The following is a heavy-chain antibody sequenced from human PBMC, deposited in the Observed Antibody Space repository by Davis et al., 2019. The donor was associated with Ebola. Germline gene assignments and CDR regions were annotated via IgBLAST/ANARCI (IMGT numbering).Heavy chain of an antibody. Sequence: PGGSLRLSCAASGFTFSTYWMSWVRQAPGKGLEWVANIKPDGSEKSYVDSVKGRLAISRDNAKNSLFLEMNSLRAEDTAVYYCARDRGVDGYNFEKYYYFGMDVWGQGTTVTVSS. J-gene: IGHJ6*02. CDR2: IKPDGSEK. V-gene: IGHV3-7*01. D-gene: IGHD5-24*01. CDR1: GFTFSTYW. CDR3: ARDRGVDGYNFEKYYYFGMDV.